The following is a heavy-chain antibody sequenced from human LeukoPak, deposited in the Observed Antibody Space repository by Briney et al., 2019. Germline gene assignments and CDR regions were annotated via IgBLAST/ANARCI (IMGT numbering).Heavy chain of an antibody. V-gene: IGHV4-59*08. CDR1: GGPISSYY. Sequence: PSETLSLTCTVSGGPISSYYWSWIRQPPGKGLEWIGYIYYSGSTNYNPSLKSRVTISVDTSKNQFSLKLSSVTAADTAVYYCASSSSGWYRPYYYYGMDVWGQGTTVTVSS. CDR3: ASSSSGWYRPYYYYGMDV. J-gene: IGHJ6*02. D-gene: IGHD6-19*01. CDR2: IYYSGST.